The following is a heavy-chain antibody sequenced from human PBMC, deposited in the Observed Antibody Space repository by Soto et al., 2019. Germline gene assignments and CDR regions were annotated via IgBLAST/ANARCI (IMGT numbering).Heavy chain of an antibody. CDR1: GYTFTGYY. D-gene: IGHD6-6*01. CDR3: ARVRTSIAARPNYYGMDV. J-gene: IGHJ6*02. V-gene: IGHV1-2*02. CDR2: INPNSGGT. Sequence: ASVKVSCKASGYTFTGYYMHWVRQAPGQGLEWMGWINPNSGGTNYAQKFQGRATMTRDTSISTAYMELSRLRSDDTAVYYCARVRTSIAARPNYYGMDVWGQGTTVTVSS.